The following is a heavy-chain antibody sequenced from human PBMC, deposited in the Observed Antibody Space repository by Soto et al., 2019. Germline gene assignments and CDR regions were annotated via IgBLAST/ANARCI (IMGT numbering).Heavy chain of an antibody. Sequence: GGSQRLSWAAAGFSFSNYSYNWVRQAPGKGLEWLSYISPAGSSIYYADSVKGRFTTSRDSARDSVYLQMNSLRAEDTAVYYCAKDRGGSGAFDIWGQGTMVTVSS. CDR2: ISPAGSSI. V-gene: IGHV3-48*01. CDR1: GFSFSNYS. J-gene: IGHJ3*02. D-gene: IGHD3-10*01. CDR3: AKDRGGSGAFDI.